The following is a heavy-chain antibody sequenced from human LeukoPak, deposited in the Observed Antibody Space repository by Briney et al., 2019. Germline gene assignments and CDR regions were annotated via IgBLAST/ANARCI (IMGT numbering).Heavy chain of an antibody. CDR1: GYTFTSYY. CDR2: INPSGGST. V-gene: IGHV1-46*01. J-gene: IGHJ4*02. D-gene: IGHD3-16*01. CDR3: AREAGMITFGGPYYFDY. Sequence: ASVKVSCKASGYTFTSYYMHWVRQAPGQGLEWMGIINPSGGSTSYAQKFQGRVTMTRDMSTSTVYMELSSLRSEDTAVYYCAREAGMITFGGPYYFDYWGQGTLVTVSS.